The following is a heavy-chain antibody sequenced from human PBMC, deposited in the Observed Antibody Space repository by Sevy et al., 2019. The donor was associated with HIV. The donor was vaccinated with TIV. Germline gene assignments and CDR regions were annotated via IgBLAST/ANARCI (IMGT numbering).Heavy chain of an antibody. V-gene: IGHV3-23*01. J-gene: IGHJ5*02. CDR3: AKSPSKYYYDSSNYNWFDP. D-gene: IGHD3-22*01. Sequence: GGSLRLSCAASGFTYSNYAMSWVRQAPGKGLEWVSTISGSGDNTYYADSVKGRFTISRDDSKNTLYLQMSSLRAEDTAVYYSAKSPSKYYYDSSNYNWFDPWGQGTLVTVSS. CDR2: ISGSGDNT. CDR1: GFTYSNYA.